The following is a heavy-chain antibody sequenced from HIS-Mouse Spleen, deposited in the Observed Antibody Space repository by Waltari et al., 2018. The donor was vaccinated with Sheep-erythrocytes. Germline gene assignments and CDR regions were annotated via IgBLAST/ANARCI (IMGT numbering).Heavy chain of an antibody. J-gene: IGHJ3*02. D-gene: IGHD4-17*01. CDR1: GRSFSGYY. CDR2: INHSGST. Sequence: QVQLQQWGAGLLKPSETLSLTCAVYGRSFSGYYWSGIRQPPGKGLEWIGEINHSGSTNYNPSLKSRVTISVDTSKNQFSLKLSSVTAADTAVYYCARGQVTTHAFDIWGQGTMVTVSS. V-gene: IGHV4-34*01. CDR3: ARGQVTTHAFDI.